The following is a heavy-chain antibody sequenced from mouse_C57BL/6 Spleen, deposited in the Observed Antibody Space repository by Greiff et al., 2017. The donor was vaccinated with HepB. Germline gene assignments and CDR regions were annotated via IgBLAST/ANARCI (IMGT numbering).Heavy chain of an antibody. CDR1: GYTFTSYW. D-gene: IGHD1-1*01. CDR2: IYPSDSET. CDR3: ARERNYYGSSSWFAY. Sequence: QVHVKQPGAELVRPGSSVKLSCKASGYTFTSYWMDWVKQRPGQGLEWIGNIYPSDSETHYNQKFKDKATLTVDKSSSTAYMQLSSLTSEDSAVYYCARERNYYGSSSWFAYWGQGTLVTVSA. J-gene: IGHJ3*01. V-gene: IGHV1-61*01.